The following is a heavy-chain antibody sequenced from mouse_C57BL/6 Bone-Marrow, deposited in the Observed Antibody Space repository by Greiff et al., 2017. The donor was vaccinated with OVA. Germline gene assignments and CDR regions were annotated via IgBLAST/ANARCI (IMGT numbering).Heavy chain of an antibody. D-gene: IGHD1-1*01. V-gene: IGHV5-4*01. CDR3: ARDRSGIYYYGRRAMDY. Sequence: EVKLQESGGGLVKPGGSLKLSCAASGFTFSSYAMSWVRQTPEKRLEWVATISDGGSYTYYPDNVKGRFTISRDNAKNNLYLQMSHLKSEDTAMYYCARDRSGIYYYGRRAMDYWGQGTSVTVSS. CDR1: GFTFSSYA. J-gene: IGHJ4*01. CDR2: ISDGGSYT.